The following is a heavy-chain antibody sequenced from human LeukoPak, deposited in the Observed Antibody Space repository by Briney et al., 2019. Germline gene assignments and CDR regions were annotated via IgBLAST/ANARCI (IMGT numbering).Heavy chain of an antibody. J-gene: IGHJ3*02. Sequence: ASVKVSCKASGYTFTGYYMHWVRQAPGQGLEWMGWINPNSGATNYAQKFQGRVTMTRDTSISTAYMELSRLRSDDTAVYYCARTTMIVVVIDVAFDIWGQGTMVTVSS. CDR3: ARTTMIVVVIDVAFDI. D-gene: IGHD3-22*01. V-gene: IGHV1-2*02. CDR1: GYTFTGYY. CDR2: INPNSGAT.